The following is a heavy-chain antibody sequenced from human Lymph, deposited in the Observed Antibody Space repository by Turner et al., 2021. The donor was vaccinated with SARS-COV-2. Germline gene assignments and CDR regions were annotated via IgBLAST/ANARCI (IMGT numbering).Heavy chain of an antibody. V-gene: IGHV1-69*01. D-gene: IGHD2-15*01. CDR1: GGTFSSSA. CDR2: IIPIFGTA. J-gene: IGHJ4*02. CDR3: ARGAAYCSGGSCYRKGFDY. Sequence: QVQLVQSGAEVKKPGSSVKVSCKASGGTFSSSAISWVRQAPGQGLEWMGGIIPIFGTANYAQRFQGRVTITADESTSTAYMELRSLRSEDTAVYYCARGAAYCSGGSCYRKGFDYWGQGTRVTVSS.